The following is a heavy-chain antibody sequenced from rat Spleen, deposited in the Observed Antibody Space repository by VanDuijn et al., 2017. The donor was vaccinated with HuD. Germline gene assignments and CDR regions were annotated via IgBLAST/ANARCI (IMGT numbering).Heavy chain of an antibody. V-gene: IGHV5-25*01. CDR1: GFTFSDYY. J-gene: IGHJ3*01. Sequence: EVQLVEPGGGLVQPGRSLKLSCAASGFTFSDYYMAWVRQAPKKGLEWVASISTGGGNPYYRDSVKGRFTISRENAKDILYLQMDSLRSEDTATYYCATGDYGYNFNWFAYWGQGTLVTVSS. CDR3: ATGDYGYNFNWFAY. CDR2: ISTGGGNP. D-gene: IGHD1-9*01.